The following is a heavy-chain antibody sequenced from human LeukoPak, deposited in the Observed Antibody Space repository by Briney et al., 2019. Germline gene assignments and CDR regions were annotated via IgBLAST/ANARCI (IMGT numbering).Heavy chain of an antibody. Sequence: GESLKISCKCSGYSFPNYWIGWVRQVPGEGLECMGIIYPRDSDTRYSPSFQGRVTISVDKSISTAYLQWSSLKASDTAMYYCARDLVSSGWSSGFDPWGQGTLVTVSS. D-gene: IGHD6-19*01. V-gene: IGHV5-51*01. CDR1: GYSFPNYW. CDR2: IYPRDSDT. J-gene: IGHJ5*02. CDR3: ARDLVSSGWSSGFDP.